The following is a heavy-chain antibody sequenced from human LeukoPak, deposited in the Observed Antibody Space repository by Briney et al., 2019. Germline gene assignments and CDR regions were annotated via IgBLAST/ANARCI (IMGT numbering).Heavy chain of an antibody. CDR3: ARVQRGGGYYGSGSYTMDV. CDR1: GGSISSGGYY. CDR2: IYYSGST. V-gene: IGHV4-30-4*08. Sequence: SETLSLTCTVSGGSISSGGYYWSWIRQPPGKGLEWIGYIYYSGSTYYNPSLKSRVTISVDTSKNQFSLKLSSVTAAGTAVYYCARVQRGGGYYGSGSYTMDVWGKGTTVTVSS. D-gene: IGHD3-10*01. J-gene: IGHJ6*03.